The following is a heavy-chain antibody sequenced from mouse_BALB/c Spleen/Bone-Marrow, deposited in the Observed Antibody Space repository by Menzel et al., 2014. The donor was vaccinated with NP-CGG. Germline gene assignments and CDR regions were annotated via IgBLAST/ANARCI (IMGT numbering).Heavy chain of an antibody. V-gene: IGHV3-5*02. Sequence: EVKVVESGPGLVKPSQTVSLTCTVTGISITTGNYRWSWIRQFPGNRLEWTGYIYYSGTITYNPSLTSRTTITRDTSKNQFFLEMNSLTAEDTATYYCARGAMITTGYFDYWGQGTTLTVSS. J-gene: IGHJ2*01. CDR3: ARGAMITTGYFDY. D-gene: IGHD2-4*01. CDR2: IYYSGTI. CDR1: GISITTGNYR.